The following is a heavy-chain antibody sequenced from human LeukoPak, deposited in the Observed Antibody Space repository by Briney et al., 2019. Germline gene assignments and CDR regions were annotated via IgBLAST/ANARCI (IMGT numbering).Heavy chain of an antibody. CDR3: ARVYPYYYYMDV. D-gene: IGHD2-8*01. CDR2: INHSGST. CDR1: GGSFSGYY. J-gene: IGHJ6*03. Sequence: PSETLSLTCAVYGGSFSGYYWSWIRQPPGKGLEWIGEINHSGSTNYNPSLKSRVTISVDTSKNQFSLKLSSVTAADTAVYYCARVYPYYYYMDVWGKGTTDTISS. V-gene: IGHV4-34*01.